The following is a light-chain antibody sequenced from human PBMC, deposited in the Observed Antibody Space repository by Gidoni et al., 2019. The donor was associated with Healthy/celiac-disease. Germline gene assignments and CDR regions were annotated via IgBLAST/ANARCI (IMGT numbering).Light chain of an antibody. V-gene: IGLV3-25*02. CDR2: KDS. CDR3: QSADSSGTHVV. CDR1: ALPKQY. J-gene: IGLJ2*01. Sequence: SYELTQPPSVSVSPGQTARITCSGDALPKQYAYWYQQTPGQAPVLVIYKDSERPSGIPERFSGSSSVTTVTLTISGVQAEDEADYYCQSADSSGTHVVFGGGTKLTVL.